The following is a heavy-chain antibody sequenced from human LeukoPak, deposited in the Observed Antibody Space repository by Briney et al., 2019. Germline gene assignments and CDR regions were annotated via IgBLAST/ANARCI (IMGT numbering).Heavy chain of an antibody. J-gene: IGHJ4*02. V-gene: IGHV4-59*01. D-gene: IGHD2-15*01. Sequence: SETLSLTCTVSGGSISSYYWSWIRQPPGKGLEWIGFDYYSGSTNYNPSLKSRVTLSVDTSKNQFSLKLNSVTAADTAVYYCARHYCTGDNCYYFDYWGQGTLVTVSS. CDR1: GGSISSYY. CDR3: ARHYCTGDNCYYFDY. CDR2: DYYSGST.